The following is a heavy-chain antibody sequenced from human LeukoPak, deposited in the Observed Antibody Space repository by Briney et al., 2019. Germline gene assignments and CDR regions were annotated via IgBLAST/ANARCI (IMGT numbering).Heavy chain of an antibody. D-gene: IGHD4-17*01. CDR2: ISGSDSST. V-gene: IGHV3-23*01. CDR1: GFIFSSYA. CDR3: AKHLQTVTTYRRGFDY. Sequence: PGGSLRLSCAASGFIFSSYAMSWVRQAPGKGLGWVSAISGSDSSTYYADSVKGRFTISRDNSKNTLYLQINSLRAEDTAVYYCAKHLQTVTTYRRGFDYWGQGTLVTVSS. J-gene: IGHJ4*02.